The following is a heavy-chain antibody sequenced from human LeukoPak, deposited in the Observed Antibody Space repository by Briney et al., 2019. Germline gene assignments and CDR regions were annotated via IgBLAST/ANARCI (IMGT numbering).Heavy chain of an antibody. CDR3: AKDGEKYYDSSGYYSPRPFDS. D-gene: IGHD3-22*01. CDR1: GFSFSTYA. V-gene: IGHV3-23*01. Sequence: GGSLRLSCAASGFSFSTYAMSWVRQAPGKGLEWVSGIGDSGTTYYVDSVRGRFTISRDNSKNTLYLQMNGLRAEDTAVYYCAKDGEKYYDSSGYYSPRPFDSWGQGTLVTVSS. J-gene: IGHJ4*02. CDR2: IGDSGTT.